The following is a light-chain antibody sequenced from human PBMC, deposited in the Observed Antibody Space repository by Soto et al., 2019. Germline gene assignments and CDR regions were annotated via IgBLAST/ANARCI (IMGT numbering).Light chain of an antibody. CDR3: QSSDSSHVV. CDR2: GNS. Sequence: QSVLTQPPSVSGAPGQRVTISCTGSSSNIGAGYDVHWYQQLPGTAPKLLIYGNSNRPSGVPDRFSGSKSGTSASLAITGLQAEDEADYCCQSSDSSHVVFGGGTKLTVL. CDR1: SSNIGAGYD. J-gene: IGLJ2*01. V-gene: IGLV1-40*01.